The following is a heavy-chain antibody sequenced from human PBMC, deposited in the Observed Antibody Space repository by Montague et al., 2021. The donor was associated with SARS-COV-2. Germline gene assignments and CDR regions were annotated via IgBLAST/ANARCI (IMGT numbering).Heavy chain of an antibody. CDR3: ARILVAAAGSPFDP. J-gene: IGHJ5*02. V-gene: IGHV2-70*11. CDR2: IDWDDDK. Sequence: PALVKPRKTLTLTCTFSGFSLSTSGMCVSWIRQPPGKALEWLARIDWDDDKYYSTSLKTRLTISKDTSKNQVVLTMTNMDPVDTATYYCARILVAAAGSPFDPWGQGTLVTVSS. CDR1: GFSLSTSGMC. D-gene: IGHD6-13*01.